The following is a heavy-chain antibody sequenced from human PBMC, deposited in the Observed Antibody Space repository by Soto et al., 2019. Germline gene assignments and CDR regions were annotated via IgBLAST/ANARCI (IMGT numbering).Heavy chain of an antibody. J-gene: IGHJ6*02. CDR3: IRHDSIYDFWSGSPPRYGMDV. CDR1: GFTFSGSA. V-gene: IGHV3-73*01. Sequence: PGGSLRLSCAASGFTFSGSAMHWVRQASGKGLEWVGRIRSKANSYATAYAASVKGRFTISRDDSKNTAYLQMNSLKTEDTAVYYCIRHDSIYDFWSGSPPRYGMDVWGQGTTVTVSS. D-gene: IGHD3-3*01. CDR2: IRSKANSYAT.